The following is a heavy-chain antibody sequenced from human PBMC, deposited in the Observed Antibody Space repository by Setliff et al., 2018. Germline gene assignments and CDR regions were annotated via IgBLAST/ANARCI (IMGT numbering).Heavy chain of an antibody. CDR1: GYTFTGYY. CDR2: INPNSGGT. Sequence: SVKVSCKASGYTFTGYYMHWVRQAPGQGLEWMGWINPNSGGTNYAQKFQGRVTMTRDTSISTAYMELSRLRSDDTAVNYCARDSGYVRLLSASDIWGQGTMVTVSS. CDR3: ARDSGYVRLLSASDI. J-gene: IGHJ3*02. V-gene: IGHV1-2*02. D-gene: IGHD5-12*01.